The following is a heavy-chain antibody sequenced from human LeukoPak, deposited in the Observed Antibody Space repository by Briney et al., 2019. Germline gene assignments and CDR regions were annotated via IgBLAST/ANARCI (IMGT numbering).Heavy chain of an antibody. J-gene: IGHJ6*03. D-gene: IGHD6-13*01. CDR1: GGSISSYY. V-gene: IGHV4-4*07. CDR3: ARTNSSSWYFPGYYYYMDV. Sequence: PSETLSLTCTVSGGSISSYYWSWIRQPAGKGLEWIGRIYTSGSTNYNPSLKSRVTMSVDTSKNQFSLKLSSVTAADTAVYYCARTNSSSWYFPGYYYYMDVWGKGTTVTVSS. CDR2: IYTSGST.